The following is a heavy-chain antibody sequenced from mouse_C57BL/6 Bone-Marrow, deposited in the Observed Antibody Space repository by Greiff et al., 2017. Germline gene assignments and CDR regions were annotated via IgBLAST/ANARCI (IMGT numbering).Heavy chain of an antibody. V-gene: IGHV1-15*01. D-gene: IGHD2-3*01. CDR3: TGRGWLLFAMDY. CDR1: GYTFTDYE. J-gene: IGHJ4*01. CDR2: IDPETGGT. Sequence: LEESGAELVRPGASVTLSCKASGYTFTDYEMHWVKQTPVHGLEWIGAIDPETGGTAYNQKFKGKAILTADKSSSTAYMELRSLTSEDSAVYYCTGRGWLLFAMDYWGQGTSVTVSS.